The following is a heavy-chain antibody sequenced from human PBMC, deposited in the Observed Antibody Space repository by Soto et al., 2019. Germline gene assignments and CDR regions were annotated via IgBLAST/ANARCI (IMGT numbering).Heavy chain of an antibody. V-gene: IGHV4-31*03. D-gene: IGHD5-18*01. CDR3: ARGKKYSYAYYHKYYYGMDV. J-gene: IGHJ6*02. CDR1: GGSISSGGYY. Sequence: NPSETLSLTCTVSGGSISSGGYYWSWIRQHPGKGLEWIGYTYYSGSTYYNPSLKSRVTISVDTSKNQFSLKLSSVTAADTAVYYCARGKKYSYAYYHKYYYGMDVWGQGTTVTVPS. CDR2: TYYSGST.